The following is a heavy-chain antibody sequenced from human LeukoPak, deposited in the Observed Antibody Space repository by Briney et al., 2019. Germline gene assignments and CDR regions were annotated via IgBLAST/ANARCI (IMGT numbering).Heavy chain of an antibody. CDR2: IHPNSGGT. V-gene: IGHV1-2*02. D-gene: IGHD3-10*01. CDR3: ARWQEGSGTYYIDY. CDR1: GYTFTGYH. J-gene: IGHJ4*02. Sequence: ASVKVSCKTSGYTFTGYHMKWVRQAPGQGLEWMGWIHPNSGGTNYAPKFQGRITLTRDTSISTAYMELSSLRSDDTAVYYCARWQEGSGTYYIDYWGQGTLVTVSS.